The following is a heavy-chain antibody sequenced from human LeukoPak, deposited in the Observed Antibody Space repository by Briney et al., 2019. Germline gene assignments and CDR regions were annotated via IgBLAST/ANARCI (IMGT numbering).Heavy chain of an antibody. CDR2: IYPGDADT. V-gene: IGHV5-51*01. Sequence: GEPLKISCKASVYRFATSWIGWVRQLPDKGLEWMGIIYPGDADTRYSPSFHGQVTSSAYKSISTAYLQWSSLKAADTAMYFCAGLQPYSSSAYYWGQGTLVTVSS. J-gene: IGHJ4*02. D-gene: IGHD6-13*01. CDR3: AGLQPYSSSAYY. CDR1: VYRFATSW.